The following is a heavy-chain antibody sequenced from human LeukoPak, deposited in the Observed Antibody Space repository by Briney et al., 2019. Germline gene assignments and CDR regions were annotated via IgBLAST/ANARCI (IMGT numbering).Heavy chain of an antibody. D-gene: IGHD6-19*01. CDR3: TTAIAVAGFDAFDI. J-gene: IGHJ3*02. CDR1: GFTFSNAW. CDR2: IKSETDGGTT. V-gene: IGHV3-15*01. Sequence: PGGSLRLSCAASGFTFSNAWMSWVRQAPGKGLEWVGRIKSETDGGTTDYAAPVKGRFTISRDDSKNTLYLQMNSLKTEDTAVYYWTTAIAVAGFDAFDIWGQGTMVTVSS.